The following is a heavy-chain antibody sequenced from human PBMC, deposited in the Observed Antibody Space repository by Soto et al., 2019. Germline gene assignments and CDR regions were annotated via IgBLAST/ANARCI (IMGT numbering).Heavy chain of an antibody. D-gene: IGHD3-16*01. V-gene: IGHV2-5*02. J-gene: IGHJ4*02. Sequence: SGPTLVNPTQTLTLTCTFSGFSLSASGVGVGWIRQPPGKALEWLAIIYWDDAKHYSPSLKSSLTLTKDTSKNQVVLTMTNMDPLDPGTNVCAHKGGGDRILDYWGQGTLVNVSS. CDR3: AHKGGGDRILDY. CDR1: GFSLSASGVG. CDR2: IYWDDAK.